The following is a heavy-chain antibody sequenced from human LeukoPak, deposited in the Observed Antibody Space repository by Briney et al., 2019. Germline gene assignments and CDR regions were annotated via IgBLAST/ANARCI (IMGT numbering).Heavy chain of an antibody. CDR3: ARPRAAVAGTHQFDS. CDR1: GFTFSSYA. J-gene: IGHJ5*01. CDR2: ISGSGGST. V-gene: IGHV3-23*01. D-gene: IGHD6-19*01. Sequence: PGGSLRLSCAASGFTFSSYAMSWVRQAPGKGLEWVSAISGSGGSTYYADSVKGRFAISRDNSKNTLYLQMNGLRAEDTAIYYCARPRAAVAGTHQFDSWGQGTLVTVSS.